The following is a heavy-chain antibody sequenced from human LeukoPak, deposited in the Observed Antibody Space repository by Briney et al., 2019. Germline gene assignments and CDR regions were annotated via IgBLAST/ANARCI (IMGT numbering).Heavy chain of an antibody. Sequence: PSETLPLTCTVSGGSISSSTYYWGWIRQTPGKGLEWIGTIYYSGSTYYNPSLKSRVTISVDTSNNQFSLKLNSVTAADTAVYYCATTALDYSNYLFDPWGQGTLVTVSS. CDR1: GGSISSSTYY. CDR2: IYYSGST. J-gene: IGHJ5*02. V-gene: IGHV4-39*01. CDR3: ATTALDYSNYLFDP. D-gene: IGHD4-11*01.